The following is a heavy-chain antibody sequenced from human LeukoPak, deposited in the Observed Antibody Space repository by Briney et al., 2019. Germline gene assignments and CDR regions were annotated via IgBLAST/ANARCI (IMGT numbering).Heavy chain of an antibody. D-gene: IGHD2-15*01. J-gene: IGHJ3*01. CDR1: GFTVSSSY. V-gene: IGHV3-66*01. CDR2: IYSGGST. CDR3: ARDRGGAESHGFDAFDL. Sequence: GGSLRLSCAASGFTVSSSYMSWVRQAPGKGLEWVSVIYSGGSTYYADSVKGRFTISRDNSKNTLYLQMNSLRVDDTAVYYCARDRGGAESHGFDAFDLWGQGTIVTVSS.